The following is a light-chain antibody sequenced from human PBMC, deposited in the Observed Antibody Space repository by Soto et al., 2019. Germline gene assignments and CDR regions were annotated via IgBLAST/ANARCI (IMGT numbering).Light chain of an antibody. J-gene: IGKJ1*01. CDR1: QSVSNNY. Sequence: EIVLTQSPGTLSLSPGERATLSCRASQSVSNNYLAWYQQKPGQAPRLLIYGASNRATGIPDRFSGSGSGTDFTLTISRLEPEDIAVYYCQQYGSLGTFGQGTKLDIK. CDR2: GAS. CDR3: QQYGSLGT. V-gene: IGKV3-20*01.